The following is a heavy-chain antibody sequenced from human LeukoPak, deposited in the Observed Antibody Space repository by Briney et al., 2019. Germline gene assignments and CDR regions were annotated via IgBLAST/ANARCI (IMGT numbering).Heavy chain of an antibody. Sequence: GGSLRLSCAASGFTFSTYGMHWVRQAPGKGLEWAAVIWYDGSNKYYADSVKGRFTISRDNSKNTLYLQMNSLRAEDTAVYYCAKILPDTVTADYWGQGTLVTVSS. J-gene: IGHJ4*02. D-gene: IGHD4-11*01. CDR3: AKILPDTVTADY. CDR1: GFTFSTYG. V-gene: IGHV3-30*02. CDR2: IWYDGSNK.